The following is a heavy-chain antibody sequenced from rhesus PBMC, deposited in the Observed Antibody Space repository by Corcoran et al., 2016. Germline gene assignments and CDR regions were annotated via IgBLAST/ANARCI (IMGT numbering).Heavy chain of an antibody. CDR3: ARQVAAFDY. J-gene: IGHJ4*01. Sequence: QVQLQESGPGLVKPSETLSLTCAVSGGSISSSYYYWSWIRQAPGKGLEWIGYISYSGSTSYNPSLKSRVTISRDTSKNQFSLKLSSVTAADTAVYYCARQVAAFDYWGQGVLVTVSS. D-gene: IGHD4-29*01. CDR1: GGSISSSYYY. CDR2: ISYSGST. V-gene: IGHV4-122*02.